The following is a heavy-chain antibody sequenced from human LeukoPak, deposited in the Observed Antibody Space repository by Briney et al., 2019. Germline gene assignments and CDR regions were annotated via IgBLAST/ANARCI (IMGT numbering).Heavy chain of an antibody. J-gene: IGHJ4*02. V-gene: IGHV1-2*02. CDR1: GYTFTGYY. CDR2: INPNSGGT. Sequence: ASVKVSCKASGYTFTGYYMHWVRQAPGQGLEWMGWINPNSGGTNYAQKFQGRVTMTRDTSISTAYMELSRLRSDDTAVYYCARDLTMVRGVINYYFDYWGQGTLVTVSS. CDR3: ARDLTMVRGVINYYFDY. D-gene: IGHD3-10*01.